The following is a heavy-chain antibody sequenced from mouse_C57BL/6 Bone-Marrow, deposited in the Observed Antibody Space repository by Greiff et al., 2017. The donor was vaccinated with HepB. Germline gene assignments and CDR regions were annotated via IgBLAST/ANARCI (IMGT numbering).Heavy chain of an antibody. D-gene: IGHD2-4*01. CDR2: INPGSGGT. V-gene: IGHV1-54*01. CDR1: GYAFTNYL. Sequence: VKLQESGAELVRPGTSVKVSCKASGYAFTNYLIEWVKQRPGQGLEWIGVINPGSGGTNYNEKFKGKATLTADKSSSTAYMQLSSLTSEDSAVYFCARFPHYDYDEGPLGYWGQGTSVTVSS. J-gene: IGHJ4*01. CDR3: ARFPHYDYDEGPLGY.